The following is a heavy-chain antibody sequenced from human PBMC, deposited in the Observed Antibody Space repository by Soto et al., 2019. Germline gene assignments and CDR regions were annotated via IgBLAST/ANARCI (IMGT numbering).Heavy chain of an antibody. CDR1: AASFSKYY. CDR3: ASVTFGGVVLAH. J-gene: IGHJ4*02. Sequence: QVQLQESGPGLVKPSETLSLTCAVSAASFSKYYWTWIRQAPGKGLEWIGYIYFNGNTNYNPSIRRRVTIAVDTSKKQISLNLTSVTDADTAVYFCASVTFGGVVLAHWGQGTLVTVSS. CDR2: IYFNGNT. V-gene: IGHV4-59*13. D-gene: IGHD3-16*01.